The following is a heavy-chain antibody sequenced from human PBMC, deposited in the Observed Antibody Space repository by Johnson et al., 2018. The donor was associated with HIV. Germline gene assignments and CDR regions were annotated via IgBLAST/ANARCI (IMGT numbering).Heavy chain of an antibody. J-gene: IGHJ3*02. D-gene: IGHD3-22*01. CDR1: GFTFSSYG. V-gene: IGHV3-30*02. CDR2: IRYDGSNK. CDR3: SKLRDYYDSSGWPNAFDI. Sequence: QVQLVESGGGVVQPGGSLRLSCVASGFTFSSYGMHWVRQAPGKGLEWVAFIRYDGSNKYYADSVKGRFTISRDNSKKTRYLQMNSLRAEDTAVYYCSKLRDYYDSSGWPNAFDIWGQGTMVTVSS.